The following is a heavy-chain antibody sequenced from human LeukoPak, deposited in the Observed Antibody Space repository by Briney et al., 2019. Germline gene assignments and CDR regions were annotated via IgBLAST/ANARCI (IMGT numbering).Heavy chain of an antibody. CDR3: ARARQKSSWVVPVAGYYYYMDV. Sequence: SETPSPTLTVSCGPLNRSSYHWGWIRPPPGKGPGGVWGIYFSWGTYYNPSLKSRVTISVDTSKNQFSLKLSSVTAADTAVYYCARARQKSSWVVPVAGYYYYMDVWGKGTTVTISS. J-gene: IGHJ6*03. D-gene: IGHD2-2*01. CDR1: CGPLNRSSYH. V-gene: IGHV4-39*07. CDR2: IYFSWGT.